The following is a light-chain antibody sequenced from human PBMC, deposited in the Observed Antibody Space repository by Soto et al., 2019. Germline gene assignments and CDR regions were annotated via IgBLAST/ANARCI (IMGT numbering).Light chain of an antibody. CDR2: KAS. CDR1: QSISSW. CDR3: QQYNSPRWT. V-gene: IGKV1-5*03. Sequence: DIQMTQSPSTLSASVGDRVTITCRASQSISSWLAWYQQKPGKAPKVLIYKASSLESGVPSRFSGSGSGTEFTLTISSLQPDDFATYYCQQYNSPRWTFGQWNKVEIK. J-gene: IGKJ1*01.